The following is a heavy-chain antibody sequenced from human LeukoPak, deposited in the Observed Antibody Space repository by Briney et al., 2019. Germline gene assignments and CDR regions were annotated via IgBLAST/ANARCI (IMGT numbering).Heavy chain of an antibody. CDR3: AKTDRRIAAAGDIDY. J-gene: IGHJ4*02. V-gene: IGHV3-23*01. CDR1: GFTFSSYG. D-gene: IGHD6-13*01. Sequence: PGGSLRLSRAASGFTFSSYGMSWVRQAPGKGLEWVSAISGSGGSTYYADSVKGRFTISRDNSKNTLYLQMNSLRAEDTAVYYCAKTDRRIAAAGDIDYWGQGTLVTVSS. CDR2: ISGSGGST.